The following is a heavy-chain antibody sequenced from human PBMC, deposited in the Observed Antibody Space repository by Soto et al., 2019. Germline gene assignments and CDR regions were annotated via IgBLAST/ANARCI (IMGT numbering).Heavy chain of an antibody. CDR3: AREMTTVTTTGGAWFDP. D-gene: IGHD4-17*01. CDR1: GGSISSGGYS. J-gene: IGHJ5*02. V-gene: IGHV4-30-2*01. CDR2: IYHSGST. Sequence: QLQLQESGSGLVKPSQTLSLTCAVSGGSISSGGYSWSWIRQPPGKGLEWIGYIYHSGSTNYNPSLKSRLPISVDRSKNQFSLKLNSVTAADTAVYYCAREMTTVTTTGGAWFDPWGQGTLVTVSS.